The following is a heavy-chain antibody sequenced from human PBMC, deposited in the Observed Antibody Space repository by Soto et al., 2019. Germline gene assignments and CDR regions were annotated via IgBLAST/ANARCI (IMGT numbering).Heavy chain of an antibody. CDR1: GFTFSSYE. J-gene: IGHJ4*02. CDR3: AKTTLGYYYDSSSDY. CDR2: ISSSGSTI. V-gene: IGHV3-48*03. Sequence: EVQLVESGGGLVQPGGSLRLSCAASGFTFSSYEMNWVRQAPGKGLEWVSYISSSGSTIYYADSVKGRFTISRDNSKNTLYLQMNSLRAEDTAVYYCAKTTLGYYYDSSSDYWGQGTLVTVSS. D-gene: IGHD3-22*01.